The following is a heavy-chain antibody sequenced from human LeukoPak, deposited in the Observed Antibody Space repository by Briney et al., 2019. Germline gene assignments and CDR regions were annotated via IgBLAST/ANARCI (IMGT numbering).Heavy chain of an antibody. CDR3: ARRTDAVDDAFDI. D-gene: IGHD3/OR15-3a*01. CDR2: IIPALDRA. J-gene: IGHJ3*02. V-gene: IGHV1-69*04. Sequence: SVKVSCKASGDNFNNYAVNWVRPAPGQGLQWMGRIIPALDRANYAHNFQGRLTITADKSTKTAYMELSSLQSEDTGLYFCARRTDAVDDAFDIWGQGTMLIVSS. CDR1: GDNFNNYA.